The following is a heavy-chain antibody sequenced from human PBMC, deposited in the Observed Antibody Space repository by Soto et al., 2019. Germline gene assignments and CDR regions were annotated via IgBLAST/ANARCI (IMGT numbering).Heavy chain of an antibody. CDR3: ARVHKNWFDS. V-gene: IGHV5-10-1*01. J-gene: IGHJ5*01. CDR1: GYNFPAFC. CDR2: IDPSDSYT. Sequence: PGESLKISCKASGYNFPAFCIHGVRQRPGKGLEWLGKIDPSDSYTNYSPSFEGHVTISTDNSITTAYLHWSSLRASDTALYFCARVHKNWFDSWAQGTMVTVSS.